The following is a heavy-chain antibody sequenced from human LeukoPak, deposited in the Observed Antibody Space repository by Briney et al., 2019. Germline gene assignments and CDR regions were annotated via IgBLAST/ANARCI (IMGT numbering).Heavy chain of an antibody. CDR3: ARIPPDGSYLSLDY. J-gene: IGHJ4*02. D-gene: IGHD1-26*01. V-gene: IGHV3-11*01. Sequence: GGSLRLSCAASGLTFSDYYMSWIRQAPGKGLEWVSYISSSGSTIYYADSVKGRFTISRDNAKNSLYLQMNSLRAEDTAVYYCARIPPDGSYLSLDYWGQGTLVTVSS. CDR1: GLTFSDYY. CDR2: ISSSGSTI.